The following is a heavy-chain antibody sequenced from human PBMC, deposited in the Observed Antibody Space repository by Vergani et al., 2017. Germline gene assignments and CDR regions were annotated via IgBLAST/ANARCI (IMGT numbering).Heavy chain of an antibody. J-gene: IGHJ6*02. CDR3: ARSPPRKWFGGRSKNYGMDV. CDR2: IGTAGDT. D-gene: IGHD3-10*01. V-gene: IGHV3-13*04. Sequence: EVQLVESGGGLVQPGGSLRLSCAASGFTFSSYDMHWVRQATGKGLEWVSAIGTAGDTYYPGSVKGRFTISRENAKNSLYLQMNSLRAGDTAVYYCARSPPRKWFGGRSKNYGMDVWGQGTTVTVSS. CDR1: GFTFSSYD.